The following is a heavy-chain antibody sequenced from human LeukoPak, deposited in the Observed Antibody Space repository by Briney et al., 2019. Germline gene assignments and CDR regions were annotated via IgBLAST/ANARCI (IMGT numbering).Heavy chain of an antibody. J-gene: IGHJ6*02. V-gene: IGHV4-59*11. CDR3: ARDRGFAAGAYYYYGMDV. Sequence: SETLSLTCTVSGGSISSHHWSWIRQPPGKGLEWIGYIYYSGSTNYKPSLKSRVTISVDTSKNQFSLKLTSVTAADTAVYYCARDRGFAAGAYYYYGMDVWGQGTTVTVSS. D-gene: IGHD2-15*01. CDR2: IYYSGST. CDR1: GGSISSHH.